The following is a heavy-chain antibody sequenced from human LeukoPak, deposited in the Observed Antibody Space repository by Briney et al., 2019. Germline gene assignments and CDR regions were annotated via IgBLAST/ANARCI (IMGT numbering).Heavy chain of an antibody. CDR2: IWYDGSNK. CDR1: AFTVSSYG. Sequence: GRCLTLSWAASAFTVSSYGMDSVRQAPRKGLGWVAVIWYDGSNKYSADSVKVRLTMSTDNSQNTLYLQMNSLRAEDTAVYYCASYVLGDAFDIWGRGTMVTVSS. J-gene: IGHJ3*02. V-gene: IGHV3-33*01. D-gene: IGHD3-3*02. CDR3: ASYVLGDAFDI.